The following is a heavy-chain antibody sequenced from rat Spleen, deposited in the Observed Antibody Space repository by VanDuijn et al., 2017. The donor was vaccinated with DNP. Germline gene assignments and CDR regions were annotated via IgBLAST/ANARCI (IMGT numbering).Heavy chain of an antibody. Sequence: EVQLQESGPGLVKPSQSLSLTCSVTGYSITSNHKWSWIRKFPGNELEWMGYINNAGSTNNNPSLKGRFSITRDTSKNQFFLHVNSVGNEDTATYYCAVQLGVFDYWGQGVMVIVSS. V-gene: IGHV3-3*01. CDR2: INNAGST. CDR3: AVQLGVFDY. D-gene: IGHD5-1*01. J-gene: IGHJ2*01. CDR1: GYSITSNHK.